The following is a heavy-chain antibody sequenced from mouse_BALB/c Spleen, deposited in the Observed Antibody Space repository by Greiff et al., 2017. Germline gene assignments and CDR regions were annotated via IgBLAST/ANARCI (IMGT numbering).Heavy chain of an antibody. D-gene: IGHD3-3*01. CDR2: INPSTGYT. CDR3: ARSSWDRYYFDY. J-gene: IGHJ2*01. CDR1: GYTFTSYW. V-gene: IGHV1-7*01. Sequence: VQLQQSGAELAKPGASVKMSCKASGYTFTSYWMHWVKQRPGQGLEWIGYINPSTGYTEYNQKFKDKATLTADKSSSTAYMQLSSLTSEDSAVYYCARSSWDRYYFDYWGQGTTLIVSS.